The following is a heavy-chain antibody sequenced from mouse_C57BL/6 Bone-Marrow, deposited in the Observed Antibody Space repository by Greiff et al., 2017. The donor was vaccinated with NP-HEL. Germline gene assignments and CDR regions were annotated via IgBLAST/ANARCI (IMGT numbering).Heavy chain of an antibody. CDR1: GFTFSDYY. CDR2: INYDGSST. CDR3: ARDSHYYGSSYFDY. V-gene: IGHV5-16*01. Sequence: EVKLVESEGGLVQPGSSMKLSCTASGFTFSDYYMAWVRQVPEKGLEWVANINYDGSSTYYLDSLKSRFIISRDNAKNSLYLQMSSLKSEDTATYYCARDSHYYGSSYFDYWGQGTTLTVSS. J-gene: IGHJ2*01. D-gene: IGHD1-1*01.